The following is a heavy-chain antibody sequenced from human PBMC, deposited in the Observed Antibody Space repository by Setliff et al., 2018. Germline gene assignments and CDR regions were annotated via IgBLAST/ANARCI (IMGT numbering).Heavy chain of an antibody. D-gene: IGHD6-6*01. Sequence: LSLTCTVSGGSISSGGYYWSWIRQHPGKGLEWIGYIYYSGSTYYNPSLKSRVTISVDTSKNQFSLKLSSVTAADTAVYYCARDSLYHSSSSDGRGYWGQGTLVTVSS. V-gene: IGHV4-31*03. CDR2: IYYSGST. J-gene: IGHJ4*02. CDR1: GGSISSGGYY. CDR3: ARDSLYHSSSSDGRGY.